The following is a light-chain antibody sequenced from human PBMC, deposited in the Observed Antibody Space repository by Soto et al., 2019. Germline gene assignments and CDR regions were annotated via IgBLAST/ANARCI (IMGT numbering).Light chain of an antibody. CDR1: QSVDNN. V-gene: IGKV3-15*01. J-gene: IGKJ5*01. Sequence: SPGESADLSCMASQSVDNNVAWYQQKPGQASRLVIVGSFARATGIPARFSGSGSGSEFTLTISGLQSEDFAVYYCQQYNDRPPITFGQGTGLEI. CDR3: QQYNDRPPIT. CDR2: GSF.